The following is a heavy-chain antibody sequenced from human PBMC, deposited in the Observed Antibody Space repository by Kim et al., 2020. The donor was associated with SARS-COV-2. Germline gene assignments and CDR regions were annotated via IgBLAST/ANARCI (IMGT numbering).Heavy chain of an antibody. CDR1: GFTFGDFA. V-gene: IGHV3-9*01. D-gene: IGHD6-6*01. J-gene: IGHJ3*02. CDR2: LSWNSGVI. CDR3: AKDLVSSSFRAFHI. Sequence: GGSLRLSCAASGFTFGDFAMHWVRQVPGKGLEWVSGLSWNSGVIGYADSVMGRFTISRHNAENSLYLQMNSLRAEDTAFYYCAKDLVSSSFRAFHIWGQGTMVTVSS.